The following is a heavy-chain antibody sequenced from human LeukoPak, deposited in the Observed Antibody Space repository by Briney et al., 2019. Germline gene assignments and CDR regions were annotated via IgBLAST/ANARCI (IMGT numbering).Heavy chain of an antibody. CDR1: GYTFTSYG. J-gene: IGHJ6*04. CDR3: ARDTTTVTTGRMDV. V-gene: IGHV1-18*01. Sequence: ASVKVSCKASGYTFTSYGISWVRQAPGQGLEWMGWISAYNGNTNYAQKLQGRVTMTTDTSTSTAYMELRSLRSDDTAVYYCARDTTTVTTGRMDVWGKGTTVTVSS. D-gene: IGHD4-17*01. CDR2: ISAYNGNT.